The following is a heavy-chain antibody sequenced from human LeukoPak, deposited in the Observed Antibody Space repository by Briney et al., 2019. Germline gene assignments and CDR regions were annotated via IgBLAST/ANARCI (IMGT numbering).Heavy chain of an antibody. J-gene: IGHJ6*02. Sequence: SETLSLTCTVSGGSISSYYWSWIRQPPGKGPEWIGYIYYSGSTNYNPSLKSRVTISVDTSKNQFSLKLSSVTAADTAVYYCARDNYRLGKRYSSSWSSDNYYYYGMDVWGQGTTVTVSS. CDR1: GGSISSYY. D-gene: IGHD6-13*01. CDR2: IYYSGST. V-gene: IGHV4-59*01. CDR3: ARDNYRLGKRYSSSWSSDNYYYYGMDV.